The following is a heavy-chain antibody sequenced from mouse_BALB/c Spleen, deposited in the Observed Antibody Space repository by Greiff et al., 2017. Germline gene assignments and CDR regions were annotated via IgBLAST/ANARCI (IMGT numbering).Heavy chain of an antibody. CDR1: GYTFTSYW. V-gene: IGHV1-87*01. CDR3: AREEGGSFAY. Sequence: QVQLKQSGAELARPGASVKLSCKASGYTFTSYWMQWVKQRPGQGLEWIGAIYPGDGDTRYTQKFKGKATLTADKSSSTAYMQLSSLASEDSAVYYCAREEGGSFAYWGQGTLVTVSA. CDR2: IYPGDGDT. J-gene: IGHJ3*01.